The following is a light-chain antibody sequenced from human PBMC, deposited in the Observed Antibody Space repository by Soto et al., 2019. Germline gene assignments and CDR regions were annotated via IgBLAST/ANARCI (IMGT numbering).Light chain of an antibody. J-gene: IGKJ1*01. CDR3: QQYNNWPGT. V-gene: IGKV3D-15*01. CDR2: GAS. CDR1: QSVSSSY. Sequence: EIVLTQSPGTLSLSPGERATLSCSASQSVSSSYLAWYQQKPGQAPRLLIYGASSRATGIPARFSGSGSGTEFTLTISSLQSEDFAVYYCQQYNNWPGTFGQGTKVDIK.